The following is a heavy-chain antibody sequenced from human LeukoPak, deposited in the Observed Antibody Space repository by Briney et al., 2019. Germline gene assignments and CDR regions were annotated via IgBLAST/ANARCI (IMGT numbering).Heavy chain of an antibody. V-gene: IGHV4-31*03. CDR1: SRSISSGAYC. J-gene: IGHJ4*02. D-gene: IGHD3-22*01. CDR3: ARSSSRYFDYFDY. Sequence: SETLSLTCTVSSRSISSGAYCWSWIRQQPGMGLEWIGYIYYSGSTYYNPSLKSRVTISVDTSKNQFSLKLSSLTAVDTAMYYGARSSSRYFDYFDYWGQGTLVTVSS. CDR2: IYYSGST.